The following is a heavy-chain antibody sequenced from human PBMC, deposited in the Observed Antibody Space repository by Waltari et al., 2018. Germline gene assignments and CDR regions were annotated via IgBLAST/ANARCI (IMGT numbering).Heavy chain of an antibody. J-gene: IGHJ4*02. CDR3: AKDLRGYLDY. CDR2: IYSGGST. V-gene: IGHV3-23*03. CDR1: GFTFSSYA. Sequence: VQLLESGGGLVQPGGSLRLSCAASGFTFSSYAMSWVRQAPGKGLEWVSVIYSGGSTYYADSVKGRFTISRDNSKNTLYLQMNSLRAEDTAVYYCAKDLRGYLDYWGQGTLVTVSS.